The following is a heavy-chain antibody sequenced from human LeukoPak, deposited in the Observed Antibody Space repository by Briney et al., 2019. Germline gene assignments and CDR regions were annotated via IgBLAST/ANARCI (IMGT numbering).Heavy chain of an antibody. D-gene: IGHD3-10*01. CDR2: ISYDGSNK. CDR3: ARGGTYYYGSGSYAFDI. Sequence: GGSLRLSCAAFGFTFSSYAMHWVRQAPGKGLEWVAVISYDGSNKYYADSVKGRFTISRDNSENTLYLQMNSLRAEDTAVYYCARGGTYYYGSGSYAFDIWGQGTMVTVSS. J-gene: IGHJ3*02. CDR1: GFTFSSYA. V-gene: IGHV3-30*04.